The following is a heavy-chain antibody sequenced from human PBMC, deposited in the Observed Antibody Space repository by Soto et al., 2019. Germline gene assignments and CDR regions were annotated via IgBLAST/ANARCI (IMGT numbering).Heavy chain of an antibody. CDR3: VLTAGLYCGGDCSKPHAFDI. D-gene: IGHD2-21*02. J-gene: IGHJ3*02. CDR1: GFTFSSYG. V-gene: IGHV3-30*03. Sequence: QVQLVESGGGVVQPGRSLRLSCAASGFTFSSYGMHWVRQAPGKGLEWVAVISYDGSNKYYADSVKGRFTISRDNSKNTLYLQMNSLRAEDTAVYYCVLTAGLYCGGDCSKPHAFDIWGQGTMVTVSS. CDR2: ISYDGSNK.